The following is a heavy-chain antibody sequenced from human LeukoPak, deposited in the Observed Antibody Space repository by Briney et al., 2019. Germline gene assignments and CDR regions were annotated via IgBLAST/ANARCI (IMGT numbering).Heavy chain of an antibody. CDR3: ARDRRADSRWLQFDN. J-gene: IGHJ4*02. D-gene: IGHD5-24*01. Sequence: NPGRSLRLSCAASGFTFSSYGMHWVRQAPGKGLEWVALIWYDGSNKHYTDSVKGRFTVSRDNSKNTLYLQMNSLRAEDTAVYYCARDRRADSRWLQFDNWGQGTLVTVSS. CDR1: GFTFSSYG. V-gene: IGHV3-33*01. CDR2: IWYDGSNK.